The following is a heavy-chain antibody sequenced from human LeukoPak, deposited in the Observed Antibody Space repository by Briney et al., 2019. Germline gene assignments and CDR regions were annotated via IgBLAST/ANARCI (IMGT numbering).Heavy chain of an antibody. CDR3: ARRWGRGYYFDL. J-gene: IGHJ4*02. V-gene: IGHV4-61*08. CDR1: GASVSSGGSS. CDR2: IYYTGIT. D-gene: IGHD3-22*01. Sequence: PSQTLSLTCAVTGASVSSGGSSWAWIRQPPGKGLEWIGYIYYTGITNYNPSLKSRVTISVDTSNNQFSLKLTSVTAADTAVYYCARRWGRGYYFDLWGQGTLVTVSS.